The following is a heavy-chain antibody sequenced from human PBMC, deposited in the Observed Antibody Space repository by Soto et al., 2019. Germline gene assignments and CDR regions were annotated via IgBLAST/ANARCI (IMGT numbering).Heavy chain of an antibody. Sequence: PWGTLRLSXAASGFTFSSYANHWVRQAPGTGLEWLAVRSYDRSNNYYAGSVKGRFTISRDNSKYTLYLQMNSLRAEDTAVYYCARDLVVVPAAINYYYGIDVWGQGTTVTVS. CDR2: RSYDRSNN. D-gene: IGHD2-2*02. J-gene: IGHJ6*02. CDR3: ARDLVVVPAAINYYYGIDV. CDR1: GFTFSSYA. V-gene: IGHV3-30-3*01.